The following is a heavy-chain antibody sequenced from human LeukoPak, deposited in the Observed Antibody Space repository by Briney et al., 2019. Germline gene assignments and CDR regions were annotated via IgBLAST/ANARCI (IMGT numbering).Heavy chain of an antibody. CDR1: GFSLSTSGMR. CDR2: IDWDDDK. D-gene: IGHD3-10*01. CDR3: ARTNGGSGSINWFDP. J-gene: IGHJ5*02. V-gene: IGHV2-70*04. Sequence: KESGPALVKPTQTLTLTCTFSGFSLSTSGMRVSWIRQPPGKALEWLARIDWDDDKFYSTSLKTRLTISKDTSKNQVVLTMSNMDPVDTATYYCARTNGGSGSINWFDPWGQGTLVTVSS.